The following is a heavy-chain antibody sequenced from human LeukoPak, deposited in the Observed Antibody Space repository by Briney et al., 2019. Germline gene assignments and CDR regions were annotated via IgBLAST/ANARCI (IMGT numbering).Heavy chain of an antibody. Sequence: SVKVSCEASGYTFTSYDINWVRQATGQGLEWMGRIIPILGIANYAQKFQGRVTITADESTSTAYMELSSLRSEDTAVYYCARDADGYNPYWGQGTLVTVSS. CDR1: GYTFTSYD. CDR3: ARDADGYNPY. CDR2: IIPILGIA. D-gene: IGHD5-24*01. V-gene: IGHV1-69*04. J-gene: IGHJ4*02.